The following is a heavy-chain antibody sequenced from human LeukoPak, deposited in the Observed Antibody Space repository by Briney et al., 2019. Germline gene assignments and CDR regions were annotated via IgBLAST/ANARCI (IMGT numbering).Heavy chain of an antibody. CDR3: AREWLQLKNAAFDI. CDR2: IKQDGSEK. J-gene: IGHJ3*02. CDR1: GFTFSSYW. D-gene: IGHD5-24*01. V-gene: IGHV3-7*04. Sequence: GGSLRLSCAASGFTFSSYWMSWVRQAPGKGLEWVANIKQDGSEKYYVDSVKGRFTISRDNAKNSLYLQMNSLRAEDTAVYYCAREWLQLKNAAFDIWGQGTMVTVSS.